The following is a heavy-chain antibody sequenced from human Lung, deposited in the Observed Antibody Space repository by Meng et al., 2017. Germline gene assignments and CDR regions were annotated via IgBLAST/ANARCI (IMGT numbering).Heavy chain of an antibody. V-gene: IGHV4-34*04. J-gene: IGHJ4*02. CDR3: ARGPTTMAHDFDY. Sequence: VSLQYVVEGFFKPSESLCLTCLVCGGSFSDYYWSWIRQPPGKGLEGIGEIDLSGGTNNNPSLESRATISVDTSQNNLSLKLSSVTAADSAVYYCARGPTTMAHDFDYWGQGTLVTVSS. CDR1: GGSFSDYY. CDR2: IDLSGGT. D-gene: IGHD4-11*01.